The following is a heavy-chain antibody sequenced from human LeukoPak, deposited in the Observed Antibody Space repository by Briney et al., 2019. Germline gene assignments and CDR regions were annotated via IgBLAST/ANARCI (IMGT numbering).Heavy chain of an antibody. CDR3: ARDGRDGYNYRDYYFDY. CDR2: ISYGGSNK. V-gene: IGHV3-30-3*01. Sequence: PGGSLRPSCAASGFTFSSYAMHWVRQAPGKGLEWVAVISYGGSNKYYADSVKGRFTISRDNSKNTLYLQMNSLRAEDTAVYYCARDGRDGYNYRDYYFDYWGQGTLVTVSS. CDR1: GFTFSSYA. J-gene: IGHJ4*02. D-gene: IGHD5-24*01.